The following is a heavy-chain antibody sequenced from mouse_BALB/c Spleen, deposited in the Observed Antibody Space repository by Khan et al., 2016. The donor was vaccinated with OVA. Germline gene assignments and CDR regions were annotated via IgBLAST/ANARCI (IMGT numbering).Heavy chain of an antibody. J-gene: IGHJ2*01. CDR3: AKEDYGSSSFDY. D-gene: IGHD1-1*01. V-gene: IGHV2-6-5*01. Sequence: QVQLQQSGPGLVAPSQSLSITCTVSGFSLTDYGVSWIRQPPGKGLEWLGVIWGGGSTYYNSTLKSRLSIRKDNSKSQVFLKMNSLQTDDTAMYXCAKEDYGSSSFDYWGQGTTLTVAS. CDR1: GFSLTDYG. CDR2: IWGGGST.